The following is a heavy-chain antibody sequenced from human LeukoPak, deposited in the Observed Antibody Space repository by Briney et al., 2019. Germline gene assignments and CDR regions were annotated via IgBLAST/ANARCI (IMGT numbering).Heavy chain of an antibody. CDR2: ISHSGST. J-gene: IGHJ4*02. CDR3: ARGPYKVRYFDY. CDR1: GGSFSGYY. D-gene: IGHD3-10*01. Sequence: SETLSLTCAVYGGSFSGYYWSWIRQPPGKGLEWIGEISHSGSTNYNPSLKSRVTISVATSKHQFSLKLSSVTAADTAVYYCARGPYKVRYFDYWGQGTLVTVSS. V-gene: IGHV4-34*01.